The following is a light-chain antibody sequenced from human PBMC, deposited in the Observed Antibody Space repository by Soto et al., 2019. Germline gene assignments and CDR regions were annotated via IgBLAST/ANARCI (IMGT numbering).Light chain of an antibody. CDR3: QHYDTLPLPAYT. V-gene: IGKV1-33*01. J-gene: IGKJ2*01. CDR2: DAS. CDR1: QDISNN. Sequence: DIQMTPSPSSLSASVGDRVTITCQASQDISNNLKWYQQNPGKAPKVLIYDASTLAAGVPSRFSGSGSGTDFALTIRGLQPEDFATYYCQHYDTLPLPAYTFGQGTKLEI.